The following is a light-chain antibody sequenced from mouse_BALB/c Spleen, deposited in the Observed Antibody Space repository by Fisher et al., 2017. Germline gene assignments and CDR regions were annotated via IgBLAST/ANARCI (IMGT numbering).Light chain of an antibody. CDR2: STS. CDR3: QQWSSNPPT. Sequence: IVMTQTPASLAVSLGQRATISCSASSSVSYMHWFQQKPGTSPKLWIYSTSKLALGVPACFSGSGSGTSYSLTISSMEAEDAATYYCQQWSSNPPTFGGGTKLEIK. CDR1: SSVSY. V-gene: IGKV4-57*01. J-gene: IGKJ2*01.